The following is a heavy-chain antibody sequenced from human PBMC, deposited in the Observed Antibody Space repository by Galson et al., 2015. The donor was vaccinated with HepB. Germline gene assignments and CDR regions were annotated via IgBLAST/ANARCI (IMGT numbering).Heavy chain of an antibody. D-gene: IGHD6-13*01. J-gene: IGHJ6*02. CDR1: GYTFTSYG. CDR2: ISAYNGNT. Sequence: SVKVSCKASGYTFTSYGISWVRQAPGQGLEWMGWISAYNGNTNYAQKLQGRVTMTTDASTSTAYMELRSLRSDDTAVYYCARGQAAALDYYYGMDVWGQGTTVTVS. CDR3: ARGQAAALDYYYGMDV. V-gene: IGHV1-18*04.